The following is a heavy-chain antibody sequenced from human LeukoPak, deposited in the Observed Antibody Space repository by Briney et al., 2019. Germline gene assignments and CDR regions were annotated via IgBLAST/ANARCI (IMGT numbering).Heavy chain of an antibody. CDR1: GYTFTSYD. Sequence: ASVKVSCKASGYTFTSYDINWVRQATGQGLEWMGWMNPNSGNTGYAQKFQGRVTMTRNTSTSTLYMELSSLRSEDTAVYYCTRAIGGWSAAEYFQHWGQGTLVTVSS. D-gene: IGHD6-19*01. V-gene: IGHV1-8*01. CDR2: MNPNSGNT. CDR3: TRAIGGWSAAEYFQH. J-gene: IGHJ1*01.